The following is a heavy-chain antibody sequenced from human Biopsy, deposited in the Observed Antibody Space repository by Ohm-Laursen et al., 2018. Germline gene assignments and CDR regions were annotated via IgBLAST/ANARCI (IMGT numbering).Heavy chain of an antibody. D-gene: IGHD4/OR15-4a*01. CDR1: GGSFSGYD. Sequence: TLSLTCAVDGGSFSGYDWTWIRQPPGKGLEWVGEFSHTGTTIYNPSLKSRLTISVDKSKNHFSLRLTSVTAADTATYFCARGPYGDNAGAFDVWGQGILVTVSS. CDR2: FSHTGTT. V-gene: IGHV4-34*01. J-gene: IGHJ4*02. CDR3: ARGPYGDNAGAFDV.